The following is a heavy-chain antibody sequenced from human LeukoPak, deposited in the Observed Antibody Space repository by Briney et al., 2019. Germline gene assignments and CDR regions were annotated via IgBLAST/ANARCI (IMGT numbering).Heavy chain of an antibody. CDR2: IYYSGST. CDR1: GGSISSSSYY. V-gene: IGHV4-61*01. Sequence: SSETLSLTCTVSGGSISSSSYYWSWIRQPPGKGLEWIGYIYYSGSTNYNPSLKSRVTISVDTSKNQFSLKLSSVTAADTAVYYCARDVGYSSSWYYFDYWGQGTLVTVSS. D-gene: IGHD6-13*01. J-gene: IGHJ4*02. CDR3: ARDVGYSSSWYYFDY.